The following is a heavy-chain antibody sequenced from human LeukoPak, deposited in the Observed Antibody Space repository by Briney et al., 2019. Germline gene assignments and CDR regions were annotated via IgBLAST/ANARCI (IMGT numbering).Heavy chain of an antibody. V-gene: IGHV3-7*01. CDR3: ARGGITIFGVVIFPPFDY. Sequence: GGSLRLSCAGSGCTFSSYWVSWGRQAPGKGVEWVANIKQDGSGKYYVDSVKGRFTIYRDRAKNSLYMQMNSLRAEDTAVYYCARGGITIFGVVIFPPFDYWGQGTLVTVSS. CDR1: GCTFSSYW. D-gene: IGHD3-3*01. CDR2: IKQDGSGK. J-gene: IGHJ4*02.